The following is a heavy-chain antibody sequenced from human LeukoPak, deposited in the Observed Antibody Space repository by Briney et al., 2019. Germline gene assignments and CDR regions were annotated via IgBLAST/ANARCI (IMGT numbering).Heavy chain of an antibody. J-gene: IGHJ6*02. D-gene: IGHD3-10*01. Sequence: GRSLRLSCAASGFTFSSYGMHWVRQAPGKGLEWVAVISYDGSNKYYADSVKGRFTISRDNSKNTLYLQMNSLRAEDTAVYYCAKAYMVRGVITRYYYYGMDVWGQGTTVTVSS. CDR2: ISYDGSNK. V-gene: IGHV3-30*18. CDR1: GFTFSSYG. CDR3: AKAYMVRGVITRYYYYGMDV.